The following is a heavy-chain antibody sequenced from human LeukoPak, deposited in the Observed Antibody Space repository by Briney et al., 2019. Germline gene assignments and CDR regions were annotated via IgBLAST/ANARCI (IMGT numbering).Heavy chain of an antibody. V-gene: IGHV4-39*07. J-gene: IGHJ4*02. CDR3: ARRIRARRFDY. D-gene: IGHD6-6*01. CDR1: GGSISSSSYY. CDR2: IYYSGST. Sequence: SETLSLTCTVSGGSISSSSYYWGWIRQPPGKGLEWIGSIYYSGSTYYNPSLKSRVTISVDTSKNQFSLKLSSVTAADTAVYYCARRIRARRFDYWGQGTLVTVSS.